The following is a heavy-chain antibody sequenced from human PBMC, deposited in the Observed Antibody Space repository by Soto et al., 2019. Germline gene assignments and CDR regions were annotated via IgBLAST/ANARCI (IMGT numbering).Heavy chain of an antibody. CDR1: GGSISSSHY. D-gene: IGHD1-20*01. V-gene: IGHV4-39*01. J-gene: IGHJ4*02. CDR3: ARHYNTGAFFDY. CDR2: VFYSGSP. Sequence: QLQLQESGPGLVKSSETLSLTCTVSGGSISSSHYWGWIRQPPGKGLEWIGSVFYSGSPYYSPSFKSRITISVDTSKNQFSLRVRSATATDTAVYFCARHYNTGAFFDYWGQGNLVTVSS.